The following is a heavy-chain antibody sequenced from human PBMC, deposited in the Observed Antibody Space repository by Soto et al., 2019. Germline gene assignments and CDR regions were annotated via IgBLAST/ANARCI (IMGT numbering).Heavy chain of an antibody. CDR3: AILTGADPGVYS. CDR1: GFTVSSNY. D-gene: IGHD6-13*01. CDR2: ISGSGST. J-gene: IGHJ4*02. Sequence: GGSLRLSCAASGFTVSSNYMSWVRQAPGKGLEWVSGISGSGSTHYADSMKGRFTISRDNSKNTMYLQMNSLRAEDTALYFCAILTGADPGVYSWAQGTLVTGSS. V-gene: IGHV3-53*01.